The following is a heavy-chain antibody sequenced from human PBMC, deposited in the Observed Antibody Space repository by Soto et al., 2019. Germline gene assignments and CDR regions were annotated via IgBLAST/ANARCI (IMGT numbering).Heavy chain of an antibody. CDR1: GGSISSYY. CDR2: IYYSGST. Sequence: SETLSLTCTVSGGSISSYYWSWIRQPPGKGLEWIGYIYYSGSTNYNPSLKSRVTISVDTSKNQFSLKLSSVTAADTAVYYCARGDSGSYFWLGAFDIWGQGTMVTVSS. D-gene: IGHD1-26*01. V-gene: IGHV4-59*01. J-gene: IGHJ3*02. CDR3: ARGDSGSYFWLGAFDI.